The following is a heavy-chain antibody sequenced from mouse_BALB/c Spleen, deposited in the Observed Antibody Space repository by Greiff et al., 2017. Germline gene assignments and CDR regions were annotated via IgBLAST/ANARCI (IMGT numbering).Heavy chain of an antibody. J-gene: IGHJ4*01. V-gene: IGHV1-39*01. CDR1: GYSFTDYI. Sequence: VQLQQTGPELVKPGASVKISCKASGYSFTDYIMLWVKQSHGKSLEWIGNINPYYGSTSYNLKFKGKATLTVDKSSSTSYMQLNSLTSEDSAVYYCARRGYYYGSSYYAMDYWGQGTSVTVSS. CDR2: INPYYGST. D-gene: IGHD1-1*01. CDR3: ARRGYYYGSSYYAMDY.